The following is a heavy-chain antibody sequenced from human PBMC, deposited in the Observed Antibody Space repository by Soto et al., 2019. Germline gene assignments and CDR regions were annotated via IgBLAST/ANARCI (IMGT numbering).Heavy chain of an antibody. CDR3: ARDVGYTAGHYFDY. CDR2: IRSKAYGGTT. Sequence: GGSLRLSCTASGFTFSEFLMTWFRQAPGKGLEWVGFIRSKAYGGTTDYAASVKGRFTISRDDSKSIAYLQMNSLKTEDTAVYFCARDVGYTAGHYFDYWGRGTLVTVSS. D-gene: IGHD6-13*01. J-gene: IGHJ4*02. V-gene: IGHV3-49*03. CDR1: GFTFSEFL.